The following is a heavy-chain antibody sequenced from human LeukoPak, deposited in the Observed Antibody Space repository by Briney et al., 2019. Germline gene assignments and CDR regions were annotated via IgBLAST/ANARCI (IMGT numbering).Heavy chain of an antibody. CDR3: ARDSSATHSAG. Sequence: SETLSLTCTVSGGSISSGSYYWSWIRQPAGKGLEWIGRIYTSGSTNYNPSLKSRVTISVDTSKNQFSLKLSSVTAADTAVYYCARDSSATHSAGWGQGTLVTVSS. CDR1: GGSISSGSYY. V-gene: IGHV4-61*02. CDR2: IYTSGST. D-gene: IGHD2-15*01. J-gene: IGHJ4*02.